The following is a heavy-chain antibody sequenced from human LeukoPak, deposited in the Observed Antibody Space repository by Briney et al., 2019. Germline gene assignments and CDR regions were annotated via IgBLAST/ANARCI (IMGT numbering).Heavy chain of an antibody. CDR1: GFTFSTYW. D-gene: IGHD1-26*01. V-gene: IGHV3-7*01. CDR3: ARDVGGSLDY. Sequence: GGSLRLFCAASGFTFSTYWMAWVRQAPGKGLEWVANIKGDESAKHQADSVKGRFTISRDNAQNSVYLQMNSLRGEDTAVYYCARDVGGSLDYWGQGTLVTVSS. CDR2: IKGDESAK. J-gene: IGHJ4*02.